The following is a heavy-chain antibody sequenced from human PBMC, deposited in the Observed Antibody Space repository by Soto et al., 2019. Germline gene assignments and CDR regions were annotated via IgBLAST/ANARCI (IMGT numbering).Heavy chain of an antibody. CDR3: VRRPLVMGYAFDI. V-gene: IGHV3-11*01. CDR2: INTSGGTI. CDR1: GFIFSDYY. J-gene: IGHJ3*02. Sequence: QVQLVESGGGLVKPGGSLTLSCAASGFIFSDYYMSWIRQAPGKGLEWISYINTSGGTIYYADSVKGRFTISRDSAKNSLYLQMHSLRAEDTALYYCVRRPLVMGYAFDIWGQGTMVTVSS. D-gene: IGHD5-18*01.